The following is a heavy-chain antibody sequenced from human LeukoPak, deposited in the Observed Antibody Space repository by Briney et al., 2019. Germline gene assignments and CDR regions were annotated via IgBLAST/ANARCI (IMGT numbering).Heavy chain of an antibody. CDR1: GGSISSGGYS. CDR2: IYHSGST. Sequence: SQTLSLTCAVSGGSISSGGYSWSWIRQPPGKGLEWIGYIYHSGSTYYNPSLRSRVTISVDRSKNQFSLKLSSVTAADTAVYYCARALAAANNWFDPWGQGTLVTVSS. J-gene: IGHJ5*02. D-gene: IGHD6-13*01. CDR3: ARALAAANNWFDP. V-gene: IGHV4-30-2*01.